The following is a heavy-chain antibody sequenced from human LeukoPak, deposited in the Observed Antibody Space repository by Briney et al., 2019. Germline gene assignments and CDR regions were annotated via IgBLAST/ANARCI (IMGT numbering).Heavy chain of an antibody. V-gene: IGHV3-23*01. Sequence: GGSLRLSCAASGFTFSSYAMSWVRQAPGKGLEWVSSISGSGGSTYYADSVKGRFTISRDNSKNTLYLQMNSLRAEDTAVYYCARDSSRIYCSGGSCYQYYFDYWGQGTLVTVSS. CDR3: ARDSSRIYCSGGSCYQYYFDY. J-gene: IGHJ4*02. D-gene: IGHD2-15*01. CDR2: ISGSGGST. CDR1: GFTFSSYA.